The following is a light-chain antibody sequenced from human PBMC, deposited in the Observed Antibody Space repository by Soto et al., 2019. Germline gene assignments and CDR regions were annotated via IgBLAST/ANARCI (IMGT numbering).Light chain of an antibody. V-gene: IGKV3-15*01. CDR2: GAS. Sequence: EIVMTQSPATLSVSPGERATLSCRASQSVSSNLAWYQQKPGQAPRLLIYGASTRATAIPARFSGSGFGTEFTLTISSLQSEDFAVYYCQQYNDWPPLTFGGGTKVEIK. J-gene: IGKJ4*01. CDR1: QSVSSN. CDR3: QQYNDWPPLT.